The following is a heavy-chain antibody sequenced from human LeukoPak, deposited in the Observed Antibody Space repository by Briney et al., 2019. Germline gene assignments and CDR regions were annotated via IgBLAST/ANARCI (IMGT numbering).Heavy chain of an antibody. D-gene: IGHD2/OR15-2a*01. CDR3: ARARDPYCTSSTSCSHYFDY. Sequence: SVKVSCKASGCTLSRYAISWVRQAPGQGLEWMEGIIPIFGTPNYAQKFQGRVTITADESKSTVHMELSSLRSEDTAVYYCARARDPYCTSSTSCSHYFDYWGQGTLVTVSS. J-gene: IGHJ4*02. V-gene: IGHV1-69*13. CDR2: IIPIFGTP. CDR1: GCTLSRYA.